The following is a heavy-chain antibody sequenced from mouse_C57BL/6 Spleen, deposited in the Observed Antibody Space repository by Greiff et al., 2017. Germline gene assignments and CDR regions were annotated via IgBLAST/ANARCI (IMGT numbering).Heavy chain of an antibody. V-gene: IGHV6-3*01. CDR1: GFTFSNYW. CDR3: TGGATTGFAY. D-gene: IGHD2-12*01. Sequence: EVKLVESGGGLVQPGGSMKLSCVASGFTFSNYWMNWVRQSPEKGLEWVAQIRLKSDNYATHYAESVKGRFTISRDDSKSSVYLQMNNLRAEDTGIYYCTGGATTGFAYWGQGTLVTVSA. CDR2: IRLKSDNYAT. J-gene: IGHJ3*01.